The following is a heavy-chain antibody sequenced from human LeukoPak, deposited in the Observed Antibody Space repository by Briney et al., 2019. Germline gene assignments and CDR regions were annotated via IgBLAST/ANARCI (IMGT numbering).Heavy chain of an antibody. CDR2: IYYSGST. J-gene: IGHJ6*03. Sequence: SETLSLTCTVSGGSISSYYWSWIRQPPGKGLESIGSIYYSGSTNYNPSLKSRVTISVDTSKNQFSLKLSSVTAADTAVYYCARSRGVCSGGSCYDYYYYYMDVWGKGTTVTVSS. CDR3: ARSRGVCSGGSCYDYYYYYMDV. D-gene: IGHD2-15*01. V-gene: IGHV4-59*01. CDR1: GGSISSYY.